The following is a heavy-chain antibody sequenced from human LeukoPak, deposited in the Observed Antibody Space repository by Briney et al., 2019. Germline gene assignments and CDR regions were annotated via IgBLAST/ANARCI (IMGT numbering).Heavy chain of an antibody. D-gene: IGHD3-22*01. V-gene: IGHV4-4*02. J-gene: IGHJ4*02. Sequence: PSGTLSLTCAVSDGSISSSNWWSWVRQPPGKGLEWIGEIHHSGSTNYNPSLKSRVTISVDKSKNQFSLKLSSVTAADTAVYYCARSSYYDSPKHREFDYWGQGTLVTVSS. CDR2: IHHSGST. CDR3: ARSSYYDSPKHREFDY. CDR1: DGSISSSNW.